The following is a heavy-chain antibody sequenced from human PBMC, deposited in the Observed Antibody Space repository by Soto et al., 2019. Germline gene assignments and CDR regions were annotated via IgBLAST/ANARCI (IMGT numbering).Heavy chain of an antibody. J-gene: IGHJ4*02. D-gene: IGHD3-10*01. V-gene: IGHV4-31*03. CDR3: ARGVTMVRGVIHTPYFDY. CDR2: IYYSGST. Sequence: VQLQESGPGLVKPSQTLSLTCTVSGGSISSGGYYWSWISEHPGKGLEWIGYIYYSGSTYYNPSLKSRVTISVDTSKNQFSLKLSSVTAADTAVYYCARGVTMVRGVIHTPYFDYWGQGTLVTVSS. CDR1: GGSISSGGYY.